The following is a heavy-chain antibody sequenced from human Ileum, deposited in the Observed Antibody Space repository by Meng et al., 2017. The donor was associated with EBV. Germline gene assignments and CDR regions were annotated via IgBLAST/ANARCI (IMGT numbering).Heavy chain of an antibody. CDR1: GGSSSSSDYY. J-gene: IGHJ4*02. V-gene: IGHV4-39*01. D-gene: IGHD6-19*01. CDR2: LYFSGST. Sequence: QLPQEESRPGLVKPSETLSLTCTVSGGSSSSSDYYWGWIRQPPGKGLEWIGSLYFSGSTYSNPSLESRVTISVDTSNNQFSLKLSSVTAADTAVYYCARRGYSSGWYAYDYWGQGTLVTVSS. CDR3: ARRGYSSGWYAYDY.